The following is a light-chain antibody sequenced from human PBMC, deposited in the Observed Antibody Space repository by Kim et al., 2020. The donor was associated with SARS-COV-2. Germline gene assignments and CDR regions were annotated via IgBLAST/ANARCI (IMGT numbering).Light chain of an antibody. CDR3: QVWDSSSDHVV. V-gene: IGLV3-21*04. J-gene: IGLJ2*01. Sequence: PGKTARITCGGNNIGSKGVHWYQQKPGQAPVLVIYYDSDRPSGIPERFSGSNSGNTATLTISRVEAGDEADYYCQVWDSSSDHVVFGGGTQLTVL. CDR1: NIGSKG. CDR2: YDS.